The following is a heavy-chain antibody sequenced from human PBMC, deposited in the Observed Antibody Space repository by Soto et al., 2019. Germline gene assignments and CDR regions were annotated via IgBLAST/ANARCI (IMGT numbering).Heavy chain of an antibody. V-gene: IGHV1-69*13. J-gene: IGHJ5*02. Sequence: SVKVSCKASGGTFSSYAISWVRQAPGQGLEWMGGIIPIFDTANYARKFQGRVTITADESTSTAYMELSSLRSEDTAVYYCARGGSGWYVGHWFDPWGQGTLVTVSS. CDR3: ARGGSGWYVGHWFDP. CDR1: GGTFSSYA. CDR2: IIPIFDTA. D-gene: IGHD6-19*01.